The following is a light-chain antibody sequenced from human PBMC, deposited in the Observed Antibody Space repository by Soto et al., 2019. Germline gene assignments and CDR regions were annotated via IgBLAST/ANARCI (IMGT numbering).Light chain of an antibody. CDR2: SAS. J-gene: IGKJ4*01. Sequence: DIQLTQSPSFLSASVGDGVTITCRASQGINSHLAWFQQKPGKAPRLLIYSASTLQSGVPSRFSGSGSGTEFTLTISSLQPEDFATYYCQKFDGYPLTFGGGTKMAIK. CDR3: QKFDGYPLT. V-gene: IGKV1-9*01. CDR1: QGINSH.